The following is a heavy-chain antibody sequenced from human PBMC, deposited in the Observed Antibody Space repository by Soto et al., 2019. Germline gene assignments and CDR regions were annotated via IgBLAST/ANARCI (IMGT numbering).Heavy chain of an antibody. CDR3: ARDIEQQLDL. V-gene: IGHV3-30-3*01. CDR2: ISYDGSNK. J-gene: IGHJ4*02. Sequence: QVQLVESGGGVVQPGRSLRLSCAASGFTFSSYAMHWVRQAPGKGLEWVAVISYDGSNKYYADSVKGRFTISRDNSKNTLYLQMNSLRAEDTAVYYCARDIEQQLDLWGQGTLVTVSS. D-gene: IGHD6-13*01. CDR1: GFTFSSYA.